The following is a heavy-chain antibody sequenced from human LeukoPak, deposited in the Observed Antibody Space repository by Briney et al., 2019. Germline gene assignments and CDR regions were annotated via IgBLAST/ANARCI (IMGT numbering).Heavy chain of an antibody. J-gene: IGHJ4*02. CDR1: VYTFAGYY. V-gene: IGHV1-2*02. Sequence: SSVKVSCKASVYTFAGYYIHWVRQAPGQGLEWMGWSIPHSGGTNYAQKFQDRVTMTRDTSISTAYMELSMLRSDDKDVYYCARDGGDGYNPDRPTDWGQGTLVTVSS. CDR2: SIPHSGGT. CDR3: ARDGGDGYNPDRPTD. D-gene: IGHD5-24*01.